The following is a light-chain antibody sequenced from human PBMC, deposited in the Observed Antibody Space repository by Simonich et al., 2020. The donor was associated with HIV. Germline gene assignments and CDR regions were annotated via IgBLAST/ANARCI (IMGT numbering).Light chain of an antibody. V-gene: IGKV3D-20*01. Sequence: EIVLTQSPGTLSLSPGERATPPCRASQSVSSSYVAWYQQKPGLATRLLIYDASSRATGVPDRFSGSGSGTDFTLTISRLEPEDFAVYYCQQYGSSPYTFGQGTKLEIK. CDR3: QQYGSSPYT. J-gene: IGKJ2*01. CDR1: QSVSSSY. CDR2: DAS.